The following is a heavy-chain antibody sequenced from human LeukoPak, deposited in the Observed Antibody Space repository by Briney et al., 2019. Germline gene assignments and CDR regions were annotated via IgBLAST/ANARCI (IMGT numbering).Heavy chain of an antibody. J-gene: IGHJ4*02. CDR3: ARGNDSSGSRTIDY. V-gene: IGHV4-59*01. D-gene: IGHD3-22*01. Sequence: PSETLSLTCTVSGGSISSYYWSWIRQPPGKGLEWIGYIYYSGSTNYNPSLKSRVTISVDTSKNQFSLKLSSVTAADTAVYYCARGNDSSGSRTIDYWGQGTLVTVSS. CDR1: GGSISSYY. CDR2: IYYSGST.